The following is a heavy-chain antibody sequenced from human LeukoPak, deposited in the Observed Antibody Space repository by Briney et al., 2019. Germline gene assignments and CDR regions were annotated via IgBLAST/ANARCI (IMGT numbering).Heavy chain of an antibody. CDR3: ARDRVLDGMDV. J-gene: IGHJ6*02. D-gene: IGHD3-3*02. CDR1: GGSISSYY. CDR2: IYYGGST. Sequence: PSETLSLTCTVSGGSISSYYWSWIRQPPGKGLEWIGYIYYGGSTNYNPSLKSRVTISVDTSKNQFSLKLSSVTAADTAVYYCARDRVLDGMDVWGQGTTVTVSS. V-gene: IGHV4-59*01.